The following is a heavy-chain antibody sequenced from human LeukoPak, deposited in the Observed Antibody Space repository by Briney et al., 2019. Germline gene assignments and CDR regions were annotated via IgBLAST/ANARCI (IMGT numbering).Heavy chain of an antibody. Sequence: SETLSLTCTVSGGSISSSSYYWGWIRQPPGKGLEWIGSIYYSGRTYYNPSLKSRVTISVDTSKNQFSLKLSSVTAADTAVYYCASTRRAARPGFDYWGQGTLVTVSS. CDR2: IYYSGRT. V-gene: IGHV4-39*01. CDR1: GGSISSSSYY. CDR3: ASTRRAARPGFDY. J-gene: IGHJ4*02. D-gene: IGHD6-6*01.